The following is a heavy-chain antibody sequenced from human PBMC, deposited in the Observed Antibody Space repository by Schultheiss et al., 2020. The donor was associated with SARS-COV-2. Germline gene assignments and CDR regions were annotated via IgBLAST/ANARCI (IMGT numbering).Heavy chain of an antibody. V-gene: IGHV4-34*01. Sequence: SETLSLTCAVFGGSFSGYYWSWIRQPPGKGLEWIGTIYHSGNSYYNPSLKSRVAVSMDTSKNHSSLKLSSVTAADTAVYYCMRAITISNWFDPWGQGTLVTGSS. CDR2: IYHSGNS. CDR3: MRAITISNWFDP. CDR1: GGSFSGYY. D-gene: IGHD3-3*01. J-gene: IGHJ5*02.